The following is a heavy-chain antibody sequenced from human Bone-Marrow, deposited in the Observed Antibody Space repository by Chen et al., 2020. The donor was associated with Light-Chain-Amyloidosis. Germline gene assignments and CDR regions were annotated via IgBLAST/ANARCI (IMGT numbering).Heavy chain of an antibody. Sequence: EVQLEQSGPEVKKPGESLKISCKGSGYTFPNYWIGWVRQMPGKGLEWMGVIYPDDSDARYSPSFEGQVTISADKSITPAYLQXXXXXXXXTAMYYCARRRDGYNFDYWGQGTLVTVSS. D-gene: IGHD5-12*01. CDR1: GYTFPNYW. J-gene: IGHJ4*02. V-gene: IGHV5-51*01. CDR2: IYPDDSDA. CDR3: ARRRDGYNFDY.